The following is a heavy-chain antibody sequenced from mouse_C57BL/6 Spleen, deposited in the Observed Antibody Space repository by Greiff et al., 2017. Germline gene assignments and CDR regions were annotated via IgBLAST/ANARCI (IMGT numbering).Heavy chain of an antibody. J-gene: IGHJ4*01. V-gene: IGHV1-18*01. Sequence: VQLQQSGPELVKPGASVKIPCKASGYTFTDYNMDWVKQSHGKSLEWIGDINPNNGGTIYNQKFKGKATLTVDKSSSTAYMELRSLTSEDTAVYYCARFYYYGSSYGYAMDYWGQGTSVTVSS. CDR1: GYTFTDYN. CDR2: INPNNGGT. D-gene: IGHD1-1*01. CDR3: ARFYYYGSSYGYAMDY.